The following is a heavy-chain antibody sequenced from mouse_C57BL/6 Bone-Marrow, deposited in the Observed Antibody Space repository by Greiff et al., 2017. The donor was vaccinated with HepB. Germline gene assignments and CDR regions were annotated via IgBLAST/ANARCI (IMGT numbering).Heavy chain of an antibody. Sequence: VKLVESDAELVKPGASVKISCKVSGYTFTDHTIHWMKQRPEQGLEWIGYIYPRDGSTKYNEKFKGKATLTADKSSSTAYMQLNSLTSEDSAVYFCARFYYYGSSHYWYFDVWGTGTTVTVSS. D-gene: IGHD1-1*01. V-gene: IGHV1-78*01. CDR3: ARFYYYGSSHYWYFDV. CDR2: IYPRDGST. J-gene: IGHJ1*03. CDR1: GYTFTDHT.